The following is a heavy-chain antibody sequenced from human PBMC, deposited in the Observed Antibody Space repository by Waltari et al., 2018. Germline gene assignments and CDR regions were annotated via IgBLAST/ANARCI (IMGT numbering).Heavy chain of an antibody. Sequence: QVQLQESGPGLVKPSETLSLTCTVSGGSISSHYWSWIRQPPGKGLEWIGYIYYSGSTNYNPSLKSRVTISVDTSKNQFSLRLSSVTAADTAVYYCARCWGGNWFDPWGQGTLVTVSS. CDR2: IYYSGST. J-gene: IGHJ5*02. D-gene: IGHD3-16*01. CDR3: ARCWGGNWFDP. CDR1: GGSISSHY. V-gene: IGHV4-59*11.